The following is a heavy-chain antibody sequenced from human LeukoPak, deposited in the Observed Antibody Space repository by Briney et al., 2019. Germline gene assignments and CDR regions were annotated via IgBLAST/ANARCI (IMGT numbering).Heavy chain of an antibody. CDR3: ERGEGVRHYSYYAMDI. CDR1: TFTVIDHY. CDR2: IYPGGST. Sequence: GGALRLSWAASTFTVIDHYMTWVRQAPGRGLEWVAAIYPGGSTYYAASVKGRFTISRDKSENAMYLQMNTLGAEETDVYYCERGEGVRHYSYYAMDIWGQGPTVTVSS. V-gene: IGHV3-66*02. D-gene: IGHD2-21*01. J-gene: IGHJ6*02.